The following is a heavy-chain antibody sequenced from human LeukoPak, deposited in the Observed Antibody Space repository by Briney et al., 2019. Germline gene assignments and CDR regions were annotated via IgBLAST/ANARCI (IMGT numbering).Heavy chain of an antibody. V-gene: IGHV1-2*02. D-gene: IGHD3-16*01. CDR2: INPSCGGT. J-gene: IGHJ6*03. CDR1: GYTFSDFY. CDR3: AKDRRGPKSYYYFYYMDV. Sequence: ASVKVSCKASGYTFSDFYIHWVRQAPGQGLEWVGWINPSCGGTNYAPQFQGRVTMARDTSISTAYMELSRLTSDDTAVYYCAKDRRGPKSYYYFYYMDVRGKGTTVTVSS.